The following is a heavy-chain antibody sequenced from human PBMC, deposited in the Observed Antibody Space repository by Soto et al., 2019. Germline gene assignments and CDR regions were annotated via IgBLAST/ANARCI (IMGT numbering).Heavy chain of an antibody. CDR3: ARDYGGYDSIHWYFDL. Sequence: EVQLVESGGGLVQPGGSLRLSCAASGFTFSSYSMNWVRQAPGKGLEWVSYISSRSSTIYYADSVKGRFTISRDNAKNALHLQMNGLRAEDTAVYYCARDYGGYDSIHWYFDLWGRGTLVTVSS. CDR1: GFTFSSYS. CDR2: ISSRSSTI. V-gene: IGHV3-48*01. D-gene: IGHD5-12*01. J-gene: IGHJ2*01.